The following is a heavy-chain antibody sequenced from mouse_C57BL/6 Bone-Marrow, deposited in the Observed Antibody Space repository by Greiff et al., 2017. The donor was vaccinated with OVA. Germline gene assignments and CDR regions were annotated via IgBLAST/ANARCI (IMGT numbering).Heavy chain of an antibody. J-gene: IGHJ2*01. V-gene: IGHV1-53*01. CDR1: GYTFTSYW. D-gene: IGHD1-1*01. CDR3: ARKFQYYYGSSYEDYFDY. CDR2: INPSNGGT. Sequence: VQLQQPGTELVKPGASVKLSCEASGYTFTSYWMHWVKQRPGQGLEWIGNINPSNGGTNYNEKFKSKATLTVDKSSSTAYMQLSRLTSEDSAVYYCARKFQYYYGSSYEDYFDYWGQGTTLTVSS.